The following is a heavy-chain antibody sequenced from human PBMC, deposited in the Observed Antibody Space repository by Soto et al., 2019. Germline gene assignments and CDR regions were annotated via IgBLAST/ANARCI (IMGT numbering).Heavy chain of an antibody. D-gene: IGHD2-15*01. CDR2: IYPADSDT. CDR1: GYSFPSQW. J-gene: IGHJ6*02. V-gene: IGHV5-51*01. CDR3: VRIPQNTPSYYDHSYGMDV. Sequence: GDALKISCKGSGYSFPSQWIGLVRQTPGKGLERMGSIYPADSDTRYSPSFQGQVIISADKSNRTAHLEWSSLKAWHSAMYYCVRIPQNTPSYYDHSYGMDVWGQGTTVTVSS.